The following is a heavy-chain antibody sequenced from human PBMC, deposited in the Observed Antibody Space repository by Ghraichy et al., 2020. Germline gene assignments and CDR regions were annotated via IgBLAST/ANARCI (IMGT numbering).Heavy chain of an antibody. CDR2: IYYSGST. V-gene: IGHV4-39*01. D-gene: IGHD6-6*01. CDR3: ASLEYSSSLSLDY. Sequence: ETLFLTCTVSGGSISSSSYYWGWIRQPPGKGLEWIGSIYYSGSTYYNPSLKSRVTISVDTSKNQFSLKLSSVTAADTAVYYCASLEYSSSLSLDYWGQGTLVTVSS. CDR1: GGSISSSSYY. J-gene: IGHJ4*02.